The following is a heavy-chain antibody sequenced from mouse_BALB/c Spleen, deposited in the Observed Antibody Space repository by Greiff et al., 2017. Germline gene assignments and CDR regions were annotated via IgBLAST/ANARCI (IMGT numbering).Heavy chain of an antibody. D-gene: IGHD2-3*01. CDR3: ARNGPIYDGPMDY. J-gene: IGHJ4*01. CDR2: IWSGGST. Sequence: VMLVESGPGLVQPSQSLSITCTVSGFSLTSYGVHWVRQSPGKGLEWLGVIWSGGSTDYNAAFISRLSISKDNSKSQVFFKMNSLQADDTAIYYCARNGPIYDGPMDYWGQGTSVTVSS. V-gene: IGHV2-4-1*01. CDR1: GFSLTSYG.